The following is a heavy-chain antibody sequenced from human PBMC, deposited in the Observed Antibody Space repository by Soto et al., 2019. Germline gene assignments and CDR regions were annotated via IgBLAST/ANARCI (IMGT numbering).Heavy chain of an antibody. V-gene: IGHV3-20*04. CDR3: ARALDGSGSYYSLYYYYGMDV. Sequence: GGSLRLSCAASGFTFDDYGMSWVRQAPGKGLEWVSGINWNGGSTGYADSVKGRFTISRDNAKNSLYLQMNSLRAGDTALYYCARALDGSGSYYSLYYYYGMDVWGQGTTVTVSS. CDR1: GFTFDDYG. CDR2: INWNGGST. D-gene: IGHD3-10*01. J-gene: IGHJ6*02.